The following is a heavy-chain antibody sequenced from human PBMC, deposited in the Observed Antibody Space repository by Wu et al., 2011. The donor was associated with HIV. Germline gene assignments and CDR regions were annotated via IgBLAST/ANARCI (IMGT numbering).Heavy chain of an antibody. J-gene: IGHJ4*02. V-gene: IGHV5-51*03. CDR3: ARGLLGFDY. CDR2: IHLGDSDT. Sequence: VQLVQSGTEVKKPGESLRISCKGFGYRFDNSWFGWVRQMPGKGLEWMGIIHLGDSDTRYSPSFQGQVTISADKSISTAYLQWSSLKASDTAMYYCARGLLGFDYWGQGTLVTVSS. D-gene: IGHD2-15*01. CDR1: GYRFDNSW.